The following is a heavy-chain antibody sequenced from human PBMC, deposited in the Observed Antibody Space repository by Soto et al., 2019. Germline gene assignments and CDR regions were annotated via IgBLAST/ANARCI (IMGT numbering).Heavy chain of an antibody. CDR1: GFSFNNYY. CDR3: TRGGAVVAVDI. Sequence: EVPLVESGGGLVQPGESLRLSCAASGFSFNNYYMHWVRQAPGTGLVWVSRINGEGTITSYADSVKGRFTISRDNAKNTLYLQMNSLRAEDAAVYYCTRGGAVVAVDIWGQGTMVTVSS. CDR2: INGEGTIT. V-gene: IGHV3-74*01. J-gene: IGHJ3*02. D-gene: IGHD6-19*01.